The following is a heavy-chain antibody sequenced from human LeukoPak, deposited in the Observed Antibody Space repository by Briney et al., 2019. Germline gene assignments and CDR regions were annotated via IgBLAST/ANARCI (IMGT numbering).Heavy chain of an antibody. J-gene: IGHJ6*03. Sequence: RTSETLSLTCTVSGGSISSYYWSLIRQPPGKGLEWIASVHYSGSTYYNPSLKSRVTISVDTSKNQFSLKLSSVTAADTAVYFCARQLYVSGSYYAPMDVWGKGTTVTISS. D-gene: IGHD3-10*01. CDR1: GGSISSYY. CDR3: ARQLYVSGSYYAPMDV. V-gene: IGHV4-59*05. CDR2: VHYSGST.